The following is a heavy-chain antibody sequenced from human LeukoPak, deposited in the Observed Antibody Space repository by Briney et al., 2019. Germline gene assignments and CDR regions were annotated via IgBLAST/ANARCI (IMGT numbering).Heavy chain of an antibody. J-gene: IGHJ6*02. CDR1: GGSISSYY. D-gene: IGHD3-16*01. CDR2: INHSGST. V-gene: IGHV4-34*01. CDR3: ARWGVYYYGMDV. Sequence: SETLSLTCTVSGGSISSYYWSWIRPPPGKGLEWIGEINHSGSTNYNPSLKSRVTISVDTSKNQFSLKLSSVTAADTAVYYCARWGVYYYGMDVWGQGTTVTVSS.